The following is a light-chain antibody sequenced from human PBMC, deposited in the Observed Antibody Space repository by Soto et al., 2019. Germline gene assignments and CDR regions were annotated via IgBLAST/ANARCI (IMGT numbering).Light chain of an antibody. CDR1: QSISDT. Sequence: EIVMTQSPATLSVSPGGRATLSCRASQSISDTLAWYQRKPGQAPRLLIYGASTRATGFPARFSGNGSGTDFTLTSSSLQSEDFAVYYCQQYNNWQWTFCQGTKVDIK. J-gene: IGKJ1*01. CDR3: QQYNNWQWT. CDR2: GAS. V-gene: IGKV3-15*01.